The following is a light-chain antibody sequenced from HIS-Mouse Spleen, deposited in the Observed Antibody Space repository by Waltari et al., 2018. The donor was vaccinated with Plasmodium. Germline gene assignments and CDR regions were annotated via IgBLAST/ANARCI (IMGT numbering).Light chain of an antibody. CDR3: SSYAGSNNLV. CDR1: SSEVGGCNY. J-gene: IGLJ2*01. CDR2: EVS. Sequence: QSALTQPPSASGSPGQSVTIPCNGTSSEVGGCNYVSWYQQHPGKAPKLMIYEVSKRPSGVPDRFSGSKSGNTASLTVSGLQAEDEADYYCSSYAGSNNLVFGGGTKLTVL. V-gene: IGLV2-8*01.